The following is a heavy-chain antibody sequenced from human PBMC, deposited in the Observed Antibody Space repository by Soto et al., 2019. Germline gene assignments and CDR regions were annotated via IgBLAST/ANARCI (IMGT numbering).Heavy chain of an antibody. CDR1: GGTFSSYA. J-gene: IGHJ6*01. D-gene: IGHD3-3*01. CDR2: IIPIFGTA. V-gene: IGHV1-69*13. CDR3: ARNAFWSGYYPYYYYGMEV. Sequence: SVKVSCKAAGGTFSSYAISWVRQAPGQGLEWMGGIIPIFGTANYAQKFQGRVTITADESTSTAYMELSSLRSEDTAVYYCARNAFWSGYYPYYYYGMEVWGQGTTGTV.